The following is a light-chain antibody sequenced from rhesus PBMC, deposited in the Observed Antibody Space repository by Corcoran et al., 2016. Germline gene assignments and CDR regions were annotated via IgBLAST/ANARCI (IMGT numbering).Light chain of an antibody. V-gene: IGKV3-35*01. CDR2: DAS. CDR1: QSVRSS. J-gene: IGKJ4*01. CDR3: QQYSNWPLT. Sequence: EIVLTQSPATLSLSPGERATLSCRASQSVRSSLAWYQQKPGQAPRLLIYDASSRATGIPDRFSGSGSGTDFTLTISSLEPEDVGVYYCQQYSNWPLTFGGGTKVELK.